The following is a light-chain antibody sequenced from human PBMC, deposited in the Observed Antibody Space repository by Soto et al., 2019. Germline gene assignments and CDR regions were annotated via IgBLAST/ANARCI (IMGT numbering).Light chain of an antibody. V-gene: IGKV3-11*01. J-gene: IGKJ1*01. Sequence: EIVLTQSPATLSLSPGERATLSCRASQSVSSYLAWYQQNPGQAPRLLIYDASNRATGIPARFSGSGSGTDFTLTISSLEPEDFAVDYWQQRSNWPPTFGQGTKVESK. CDR3: QQRSNWPPT. CDR1: QSVSSY. CDR2: DAS.